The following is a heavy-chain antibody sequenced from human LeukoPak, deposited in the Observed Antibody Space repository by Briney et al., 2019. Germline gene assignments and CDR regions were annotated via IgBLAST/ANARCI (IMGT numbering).Heavy chain of an antibody. V-gene: IGHV3-23*01. CDR1: GFTFRDYA. CDR2: VNDAGASA. Sequence: GGSLRLSCSASGFTFRDYAMTWVRQVPEKGLEWVSAVNDAGASAYYADSVQGRFTISRDNSKNTLYLQMNSLRGDDTATYYCAKGFDRGIRAFDCWGQGTLVTVSS. D-gene: IGHD3-9*01. CDR3: AKGFDRGIRAFDC. J-gene: IGHJ4*02.